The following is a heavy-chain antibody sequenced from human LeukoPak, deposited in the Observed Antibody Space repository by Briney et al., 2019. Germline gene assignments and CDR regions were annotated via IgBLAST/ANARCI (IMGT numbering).Heavy chain of an antibody. CDR2: IIPIFGTA. CDR3: ARGRVLLWFGEFYYFDY. V-gene: IGHV1-69*05. CDR1: GGTFSSYA. D-gene: IGHD3-10*01. Sequence: VASVKVSCKASGGTFSSYAISWVRQAPGQGLEWMGGIIPIFGTANYAQKFQGRVTITTDESTSTAYMELSSLRSEDTAVYYCARGRVLLWFGEFYYFDYWGQGTLVTVSS. J-gene: IGHJ4*02.